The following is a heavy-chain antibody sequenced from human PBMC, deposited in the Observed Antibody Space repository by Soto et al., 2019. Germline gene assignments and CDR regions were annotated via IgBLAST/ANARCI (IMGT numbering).Heavy chain of an antibody. D-gene: IGHD6-6*01. Sequence: PGGSLRLSCAASGFTFSDYYMSWIRQAPGKGLEWVSYISSSGSTIYYADSVKGRFTISRDNAKNSLYLQMNSLRAEDTAVYYCARSLIEYSSRPFDYWGQGTLVTVSS. V-gene: IGHV3-11*01. CDR3: ARSLIEYSSRPFDY. CDR2: ISSSGSTI. CDR1: GFTFSDYY. J-gene: IGHJ4*02.